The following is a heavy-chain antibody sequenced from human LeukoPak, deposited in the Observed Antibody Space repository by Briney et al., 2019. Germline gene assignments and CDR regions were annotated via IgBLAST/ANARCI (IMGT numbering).Heavy chain of an antibody. Sequence: ASVKVSCKASGYTFTSYAMHWVRQAPGQRLEWMGWINAGNGNTKYSQEFQGRVTITRDTSASTAYMELSSLRSEDMAVYYCARAPLQQHLGNWYFDLWGRGTLVTVSS. V-gene: IGHV1-3*03. D-gene: IGHD6-13*01. CDR1: GYTFTSYA. CDR2: INAGNGNT. CDR3: ARAPLQQHLGNWYFDL. J-gene: IGHJ2*01.